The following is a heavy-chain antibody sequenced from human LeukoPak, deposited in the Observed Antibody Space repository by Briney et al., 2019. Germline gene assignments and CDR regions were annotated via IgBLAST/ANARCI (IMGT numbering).Heavy chain of an antibody. D-gene: IGHD5-24*01. CDR1: GFTFSSYE. CDR3: ARGDRDGYDY. V-gene: IGHV3-23*01. J-gene: IGHJ4*02. CDR2: ISGSGGST. Sequence: GGSLRLSCAASGFTFSSYEIHWVRQAPGKGLEWVSAISGSGGSTYYADSVKGRFTISRDNSKNTLYLQMNSLRAEDTAVYYCARGDRDGYDYWGQGTLVTVSS.